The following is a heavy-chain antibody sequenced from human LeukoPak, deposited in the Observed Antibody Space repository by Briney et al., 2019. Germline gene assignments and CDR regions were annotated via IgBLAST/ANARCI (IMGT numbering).Heavy chain of an antibody. D-gene: IGHD6-13*01. J-gene: IGHJ4*02. CDR1: GGTISSGDYY. Sequence: SETLSLTCTVSGGTISSGDYYWSWIRQHPGKGLEWIEYIYYSGSTYYNPSLKSRVTISVDTSKNQFSLKLSSVTAADTAVYYCARGNGHYSSSWPEFDYWGQGTLVTVSS. CDR2: IYYSGST. V-gene: IGHV4-31*03. CDR3: ARGNGHYSSSWPEFDY.